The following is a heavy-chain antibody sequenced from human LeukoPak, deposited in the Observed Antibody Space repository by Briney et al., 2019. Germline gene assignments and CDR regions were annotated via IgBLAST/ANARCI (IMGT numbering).Heavy chain of an antibody. CDR3: ARDDFVDTAMVRLYY. CDR1: GGSISSSNL. V-gene: IGHV4-4*02. Sequence: SETLSLTCAVSGGSISSSNLWSWVRQPPGKGLEWIGEIYHSGSTSYNPSLKSRVTISVDKSKNQFSLKLTSVTAADTAVYFCARDDFVDTAMVRLYYWGQGTLVTVSS. CDR2: IYHSGST. D-gene: IGHD5-18*01. J-gene: IGHJ4*02.